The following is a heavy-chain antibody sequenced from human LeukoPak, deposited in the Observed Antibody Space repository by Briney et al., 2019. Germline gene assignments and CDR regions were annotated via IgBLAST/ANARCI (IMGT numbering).Heavy chain of an antibody. Sequence: GGSLRLSCVASGFTFSSYSMNWVRQAPGKGLEWVSYITSSSSAIYYADSVKGRVTVSRDNAKNSLYLQFSSLRAEDTAVYYCARDRSGDDGFWSVYYTNCFDPWGQGTLVTVSS. D-gene: IGHD3-3*01. V-gene: IGHV3-48*01. CDR3: ARDRSGDDGFWSVYYTNCFDP. J-gene: IGHJ5*02. CDR2: ITSSSSAI. CDR1: GFTFSSYS.